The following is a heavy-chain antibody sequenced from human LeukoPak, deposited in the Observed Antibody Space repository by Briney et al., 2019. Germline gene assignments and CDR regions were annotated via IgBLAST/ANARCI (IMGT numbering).Heavy chain of an antibody. D-gene: IGHD6-13*01. Sequence: SVKVSCKASGGTFSSYAISWGRQPPGQGLEWMGRIIPILGIANYAQKFQGRVTITADKSTSTAYMELSSLRSEDTAVYYCARDIAAAGTGGYWGQGTLVTVSS. CDR1: GGTFSSYA. CDR2: IIPILGIA. J-gene: IGHJ4*02. CDR3: ARDIAAAGTGGY. V-gene: IGHV1-69*04.